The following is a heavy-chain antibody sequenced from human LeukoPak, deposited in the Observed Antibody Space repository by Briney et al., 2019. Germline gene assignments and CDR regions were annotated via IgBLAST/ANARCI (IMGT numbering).Heavy chain of an antibody. D-gene: IGHD6-13*01. V-gene: IGHV3-23*01. Sequence: PGGSLRLSCAASGFTFSSYAMSWVRQAPGKGLEWVSAISGSGGSTYYADSVKGRFTISRDNSKNTLYLQMNSLRAEDTAVYYCAKGGIIAAAGRYYYYHYYMDVWGKGTTVTVSS. CDR3: AKGGIIAAAGRYYYYHYYMDV. CDR1: GFTFSSYA. J-gene: IGHJ6*03. CDR2: ISGSGGST.